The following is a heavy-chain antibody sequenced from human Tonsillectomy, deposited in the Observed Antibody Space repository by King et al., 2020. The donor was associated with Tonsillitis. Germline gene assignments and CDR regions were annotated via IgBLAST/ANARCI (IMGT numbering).Heavy chain of an antibody. D-gene: IGHD3-22*01. CDR2: VYYTGST. J-gene: IGHJ3*02. V-gene: IGHV4-59*01. Sequence: VQLQESGPGLVKPSETLSLTCTVSGGSISSYYWSWIRQPPGRGLEWLAYVYYTGSTNYNPSLKSRVTISIDTSNDQFSLKLTSVTAADTAVYYCAARNFYQSSAYYCGKPDAFDMWGQGTMVTVSS. CDR1: GGSISSYY. CDR3: AARNFYQSSAYYCGKPDAFDM.